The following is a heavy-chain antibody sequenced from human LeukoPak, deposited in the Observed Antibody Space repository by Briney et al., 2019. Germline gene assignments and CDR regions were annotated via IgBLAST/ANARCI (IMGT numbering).Heavy chain of an antibody. Sequence: SVKVSCKASGYTFTGYYMHWVRQAPGQGLEWMGGIIPIFGTANYAQKFQGRVTITADESTSTAYMELSSLRSEDTAVYYCARGSYSSGLFDYWGQGTLVTVSS. CDR2: IIPIFGTA. CDR3: ARGSYSSGLFDY. D-gene: IGHD6-19*01. V-gene: IGHV1-69*13. CDR1: GYTFTGYY. J-gene: IGHJ4*02.